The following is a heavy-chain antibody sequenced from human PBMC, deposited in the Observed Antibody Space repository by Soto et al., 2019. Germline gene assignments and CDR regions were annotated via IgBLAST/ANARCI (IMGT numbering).Heavy chain of an antibody. J-gene: IGHJ4*02. CDR1: GFTFINAW. CDR3: TTAHPRGPDY. V-gene: IGHV3-15*01. Sequence: PGGSLRLSCAASGFTFINAWMNWVRQAPGKGLEWVGLIKSKSDGGTIDYPAPVKGRFIISRDDSRNTLYLQMNSLKTEDTAVYYCTTAHPRGPDYWGQGTLVTVSS. CDR2: IKSKSDGGTI. D-gene: IGHD5-12*01.